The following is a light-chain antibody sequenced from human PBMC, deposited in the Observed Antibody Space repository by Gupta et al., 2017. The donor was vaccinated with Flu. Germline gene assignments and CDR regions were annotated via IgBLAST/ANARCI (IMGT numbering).Light chain of an antibody. CDR1: QSPVYSDGNTS. CDR3: MQGTHWPWA. Sequence: DVVMTQSPLSLPVTLGQPASISCRSSQSPVYSDGNTSLHWFQQRPGHSPRRLIYTVSNRESGVPDRFSGSGSGTDFTLKISRVEAEDVGIYYCMQGTHWPWAFGQGTKVEIK. CDR2: TVS. J-gene: IGKJ1*01. V-gene: IGKV2-30*01.